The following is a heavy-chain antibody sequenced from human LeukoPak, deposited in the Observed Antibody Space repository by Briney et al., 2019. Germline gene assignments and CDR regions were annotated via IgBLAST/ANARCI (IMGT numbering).Heavy chain of an antibody. CDR2: IDPSDSYI. CDR3: ARQGSVAGDFDY. CDR1: GYSFTSYW. D-gene: IGHD6-19*01. V-gene: IGHV5-10-1*01. J-gene: IGHJ4*02. Sequence: GESLKISCKGSGYSFTSYWISWVPQLPGKGLEWMGRIDPSDSYINYSPSFQGHVTISADKSISTAYMQWSSLKASDTAIYYCARQGSVAGDFDYWGQGTLVTVSS.